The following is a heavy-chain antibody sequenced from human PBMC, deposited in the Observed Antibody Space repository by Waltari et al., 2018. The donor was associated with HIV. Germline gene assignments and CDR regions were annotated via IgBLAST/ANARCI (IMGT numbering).Heavy chain of an antibody. Sequence: EVQLLESGGGLLQPGGSLSLSCAAPGFTFRGYSMTWVRQAPGKGLEWVSAISGSGGSTYYADSVKGRFTISRDNSKNTLYLQMNSLRAEDTAVYYCAKEGGKAGTWGQGTLVTVYS. V-gene: IGHV3-23*01. CDR2: ISGSGGST. D-gene: IGHD3-16*01. CDR1: GFTFRGYS. CDR3: AKEGGKAGT. J-gene: IGHJ4*02.